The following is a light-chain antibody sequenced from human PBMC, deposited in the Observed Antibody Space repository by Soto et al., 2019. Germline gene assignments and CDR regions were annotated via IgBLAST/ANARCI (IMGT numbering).Light chain of an antibody. Sequence: EIVLTQSPGTLSLSPGERATLSCRASQSVSSSYLAWYQQKPGQAPRLLIYGASSRATGIPDRFSGSGSGIDFTLTISRLEPEDVAVYYCQQYGSSRRTFGQGTKVEIK. CDR3: QQYGSSRRT. CDR1: QSVSSSY. CDR2: GAS. V-gene: IGKV3-20*01. J-gene: IGKJ1*01.